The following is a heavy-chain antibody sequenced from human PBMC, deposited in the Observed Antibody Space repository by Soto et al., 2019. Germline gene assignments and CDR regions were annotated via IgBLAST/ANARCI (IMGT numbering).Heavy chain of an antibody. J-gene: IGHJ4*02. CDR3: ARGKWLLLHFFDY. V-gene: IGHV4-31*03. CDR1: GGSISSGGYY. Sequence: SETLSLTCTVSGGSISSGGYYWSWIRQHPGKGLEWIGYIYYSGSTYYTPSLKSRVTISVDTSKNQFSLKLSSVTAADTAVYYCARGKWLLLHFFDYWGQGTRGTVSS. CDR2: IYYSGST. D-gene: IGHD5-12*01.